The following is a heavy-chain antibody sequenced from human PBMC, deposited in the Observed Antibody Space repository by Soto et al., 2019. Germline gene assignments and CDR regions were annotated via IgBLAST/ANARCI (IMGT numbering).Heavy chain of an antibody. J-gene: IGHJ4*02. CDR1: GYTFTNHA. CDR3: ARNILGGTTDY. V-gene: IGHV1-3*05. D-gene: IGHD1-7*01. Sequence: QVQLVQSGAEEKKPGASVKVSCKASGYTFTNHAIHWVRQAPGQGLEWMGWINAGKGDTKYPQRFQGSVPIPRDTAASTAYMELSSLRSEDTAVYYCARNILGGTTDYWGPGTLVTVSS. CDR2: INAGKGDT.